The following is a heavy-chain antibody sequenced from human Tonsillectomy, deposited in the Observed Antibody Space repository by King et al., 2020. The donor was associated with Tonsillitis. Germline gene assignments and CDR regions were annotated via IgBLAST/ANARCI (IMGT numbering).Heavy chain of an antibody. CDR3: AAVLRFLEWAPPVDY. J-gene: IGHJ4*02. Sequence: QLVQSGAEVKKPGSSVKVSCKASGGTFSSYAINWVRQAPGQGLEWMGGIIPFLGAANYAQKFQGRVTITADESTSTAYMELSSLRSEDTAVYYCAAVLRFLEWAPPVDYWGQGTLVTVSS. CDR2: IIPFLGAA. V-gene: IGHV1-69*01. CDR1: GGTFSSYA. D-gene: IGHD3-3*01.